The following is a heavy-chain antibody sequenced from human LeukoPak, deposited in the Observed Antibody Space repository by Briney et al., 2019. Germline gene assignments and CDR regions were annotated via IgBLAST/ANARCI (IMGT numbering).Heavy chain of an antibody. CDR3: AADPSWSGYSY. D-gene: IGHD3-3*01. Sequence: GASVKVSCKASGFTFTSSVVQWVRQARGQGLEWIGWIVVGSGNTNYAQKFQERVTITGDMSTSTAYMELSSLRSEDTAVYYCAADPSWSGYSYWGQGTLVTVSS. CDR1: GFTFTSSV. CDR2: IVVGSGNT. J-gene: IGHJ4*02. V-gene: IGHV1-58*01.